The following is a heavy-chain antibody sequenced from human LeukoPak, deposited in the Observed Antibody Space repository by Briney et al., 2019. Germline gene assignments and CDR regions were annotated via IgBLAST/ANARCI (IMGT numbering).Heavy chain of an antibody. CDR1: GFTFRNYG. D-gene: IGHD2-2*01. J-gene: IGHJ4*02. V-gene: IGHV3-33*01. CDR3: ARVLRYQLPPDF. CDR2: IYYDGSNK. Sequence: GGSLRLSCAASGFTFRNYGMHWVRQAPGKGLEWVAIIYYDGSNKYYRDSVKGRFTISRDDSKNTLYLQMNSLRVEDTAVYYCARVLRYQLPPDFWGQGTLVTVSS.